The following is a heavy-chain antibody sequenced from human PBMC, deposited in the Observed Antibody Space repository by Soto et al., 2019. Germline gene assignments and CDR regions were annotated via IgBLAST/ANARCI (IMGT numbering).Heavy chain of an antibody. J-gene: IGHJ5*02. CDR3: ARGRPGGGVKRSWFDP. D-gene: IGHD2-8*02. CDR2: MNPKSGDA. CDR1: GYTFTSND. Sequence: QVQLVQSGAEVKKPGASVKVSCKASGYTFTSNDIYWLRQAPGQGPEWMGWMNPKSGDARYAQKFQDRPIMTRDTSITTAYMELTSLTSEDTAVYYCARGRPGGGVKRSWFDPWGQGTLVTVSS. V-gene: IGHV1-8*01.